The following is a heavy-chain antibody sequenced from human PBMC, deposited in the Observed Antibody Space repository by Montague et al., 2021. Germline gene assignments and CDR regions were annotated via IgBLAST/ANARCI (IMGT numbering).Heavy chain of an antibody. J-gene: IGHJ6*02. CDR2: IYYSRRT. V-gene: IGHV4-59*01. CDR3: AVTNPYYYYGMDV. Sequence: SETLSLTCSASGASISDYYWSWIRQPPGKGLEWIGYIYYSRRTNXNPSLKSRVTISVDTSKNQFSLKLSSVTAADTAFYYCAVTNPYYYYGMDVWGQGTAVTVSS. CDR1: GASISDYY. D-gene: IGHD1-14*01.